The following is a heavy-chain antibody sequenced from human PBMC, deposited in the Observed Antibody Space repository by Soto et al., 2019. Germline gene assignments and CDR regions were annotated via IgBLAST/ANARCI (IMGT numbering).Heavy chain of an antibody. CDR2: IDWDDGK. J-gene: IGHJ6*02. CDR1: GFSLSTRRMC. V-gene: IGHV2-70*01. Sequence: SGPTLRNPTQTFTLSCTLSGFSLSTRRMCVSWLRQPPGKALGWLALIDWDDGKYHNTSLNTRLTISKDTSKNQEVLTMTNMDPVDTATYFCARIRRRVVTGLDYYQYGMDVWGQGTTVTV. D-gene: IGHD3-3*01. CDR3: ARIRRRVVTGLDYYQYGMDV.